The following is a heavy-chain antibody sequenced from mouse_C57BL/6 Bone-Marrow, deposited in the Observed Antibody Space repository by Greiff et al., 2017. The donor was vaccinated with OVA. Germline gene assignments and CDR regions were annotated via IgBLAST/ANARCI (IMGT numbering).Heavy chain of an antibody. J-gene: IGHJ2*01. CDR3: ARYPRWLLDY. Sequence: QVQLQQSGAELARPGASVKLSCKASGYTFTSYGISWVKQSPGQGLEWIGEIYPRSGNTYYNEKFKGKATLTADKSSSTAYMELRSLTSEDSAVYYCARYPRWLLDYWGQGTTLTVSS. CDR1: GYTFTSYG. CDR2: IYPRSGNT. D-gene: IGHD2-3*01. V-gene: IGHV1-81*01.